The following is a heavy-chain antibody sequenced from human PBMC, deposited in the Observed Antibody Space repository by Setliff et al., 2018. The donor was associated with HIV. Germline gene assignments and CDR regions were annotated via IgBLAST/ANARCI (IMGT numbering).Heavy chain of an antibody. D-gene: IGHD3-22*01. CDR1: GGSLTNFW. V-gene: IGHV4-34*01. CDR3: ARGDYYDSAGYWDYWYFDL. CDR2: IVDSGST. Sequence: PSETLSLTCTLYGGSLTNFWWTWIRQSPGKGLEWIGEIVDSGSTTYNPSLKSRVTISLDTSKKQFSLKLKSVTAADAAVYYCARGDYYDSAGYWDYWYFDLWGRGTLVTVSS. J-gene: IGHJ2*01.